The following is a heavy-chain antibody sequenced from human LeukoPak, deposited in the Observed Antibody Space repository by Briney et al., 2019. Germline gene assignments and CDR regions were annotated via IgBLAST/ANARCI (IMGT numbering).Heavy chain of an antibody. CDR3: ARGNSGSYPNAYYFDY. D-gene: IGHD1-26*01. CDR1: GYTFSSYD. Sequence: ASVKVSCKASGYTFSSYDISWVRQAPGQGLEWMGWINPNSGGTNYAQKFQGWVTMTRDTSISTAYMELSRLRSDDTAVYYCARGNSGSYPNAYYFDYWGQGTLVTVSS. J-gene: IGHJ4*02. V-gene: IGHV1-2*04. CDR2: INPNSGGT.